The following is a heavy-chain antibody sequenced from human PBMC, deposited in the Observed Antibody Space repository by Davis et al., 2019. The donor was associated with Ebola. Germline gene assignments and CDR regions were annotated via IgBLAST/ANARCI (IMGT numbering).Heavy chain of an antibody. V-gene: IGHV1-18*04. J-gene: IGHJ4*02. CDR2: ISGFNTNT. CDR1: GYTFTSYG. Sequence: ASVKVSCKSSGYTFTSYGLVWVLQAPGLGLEWMGWISGFNTNTNFAQKFQGRVTVSKDTSTNTAYMDLRSLTSDDTAIYYCARAPNYDVLTGTSSYYFDYWGQGTLVTVSS. D-gene: IGHD3-9*01. CDR3: ARAPNYDVLTGTSSYYFDY.